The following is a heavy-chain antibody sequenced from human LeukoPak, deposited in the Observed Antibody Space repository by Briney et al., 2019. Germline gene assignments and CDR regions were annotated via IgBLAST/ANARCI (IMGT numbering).Heavy chain of an antibody. Sequence: PSQTLSLTCAVSGYSLSSGYYWGWIRQPPGKGLEWIANIYHSGRTYYNPSLKSRVTISVDTSTNHFSLKLTSVTAADTAVYYCARRGTYGDYIDYWGQGTLVTVSS. V-gene: IGHV4-38-2*01. J-gene: IGHJ4*02. CDR2: IYHSGRT. D-gene: IGHD4-17*01. CDR3: ARRGTYGDYIDY. CDR1: GYSLSSGYY.